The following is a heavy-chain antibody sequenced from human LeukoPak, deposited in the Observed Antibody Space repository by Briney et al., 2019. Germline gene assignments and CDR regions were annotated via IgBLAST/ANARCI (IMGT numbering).Heavy chain of an antibody. J-gene: IGHJ4*02. CDR3: ARKDDYRYYFDY. CDR1: GLTFSRYA. CDR2: ISYDGSNE. Sequence: SGGSLRLSCAASGLTFSRYAMSWVRQAPGKGLEWVAIISYDGSNEYYADSMKGRFTISRDNSKNTLYLQMNSLRADDTAVYYCARKDDYRYYFDYWGQGTLVTVSS. D-gene: IGHD4-11*01. V-gene: IGHV3-30-3*01.